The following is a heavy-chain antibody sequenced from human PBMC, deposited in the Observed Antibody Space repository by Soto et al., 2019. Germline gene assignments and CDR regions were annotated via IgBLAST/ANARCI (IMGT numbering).Heavy chain of an antibody. Sequence: PGGSTRLSCAASGLTFSSYSMNWVRKDPGKGLEWVSYISSSSSTIYYADSVKGRFTISRDNAKNSLYLQMNSLRAEDTAVYYCARDEMGGHDYGDLPADYWGQGTLVTVSS. D-gene: IGHD4-17*01. CDR1: GLTFSSYS. V-gene: IGHV3-48*01. CDR2: ISSSSSTI. J-gene: IGHJ4*02. CDR3: ARDEMGGHDYGDLPADY.